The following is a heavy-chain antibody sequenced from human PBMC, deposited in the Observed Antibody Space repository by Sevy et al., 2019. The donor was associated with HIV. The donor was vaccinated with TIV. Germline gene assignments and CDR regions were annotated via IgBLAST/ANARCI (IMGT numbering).Heavy chain of an antibody. CDR2: INPNSGGT. Sequence: ASVKVSCKASGYTFTCYYMHWVRQAPGQGLEWMGWINPNSGGTNYAQKFQGRVTMTRDTSISTAYMELSRLGSDDTAVYYCARELTIFGVVTTDYYYYGMDVWGQGTTVTVSS. CDR1: GYTFTCYY. D-gene: IGHD3-3*01. CDR3: ARELTIFGVVTTDYYYYGMDV. J-gene: IGHJ6*02. V-gene: IGHV1-2*02.